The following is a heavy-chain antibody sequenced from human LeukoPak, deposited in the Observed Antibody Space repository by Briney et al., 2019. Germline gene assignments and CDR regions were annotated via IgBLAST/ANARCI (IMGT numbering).Heavy chain of an antibody. Sequence: PGRSLRLSCAASGFTFSSYAMHWVRQAPGKGLEWVAVISYDGSNKYYADSVKGRFTISRDNSKNTLYLQMNSLRAEDTAVYYCARDGYCGGDCYSNWFDPWGQGTLVTVSS. J-gene: IGHJ5*02. CDR2: ISYDGSNK. CDR1: GFTFSSYA. D-gene: IGHD2-21*02. CDR3: ARDGYCGGDCYSNWFDP. V-gene: IGHV3-30-3*01.